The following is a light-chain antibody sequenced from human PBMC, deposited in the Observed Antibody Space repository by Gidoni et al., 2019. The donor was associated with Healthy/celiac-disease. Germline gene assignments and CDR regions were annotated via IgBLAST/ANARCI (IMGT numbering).Light chain of an antibody. CDR3: AAWDDSLNGYV. J-gene: IGLJ1*01. Sequence: QSVLPQPPSVSEAPRQRVTISCSGSSSNIGNNAVNWYQQLPGKAPKLLIYYDDLLPPGVSDRFSGSKSGTSASLAISGLQSEDEADYYCAAWDDSLNGYVFGTGTKVTVL. CDR1: SSNIGNNA. V-gene: IGLV1-36*01. CDR2: YDD.